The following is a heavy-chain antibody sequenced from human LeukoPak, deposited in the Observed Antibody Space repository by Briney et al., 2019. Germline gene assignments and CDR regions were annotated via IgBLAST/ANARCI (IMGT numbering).Heavy chain of an antibody. Sequence: GGSLRLSCAASGFTFSSYGMHWVRQAPGKGLEWVAVTSYDGENKYYADSVKGRFTISRDNSKNTLYLQMNSLRAEDTAVYYCNSLETAHFDYWGQGTLVTVSS. J-gene: IGHJ4*02. CDR2: TSYDGENK. CDR1: GFTFSSYG. D-gene: IGHD1-1*01. CDR3: NSLETAHFDY. V-gene: IGHV3-30*03.